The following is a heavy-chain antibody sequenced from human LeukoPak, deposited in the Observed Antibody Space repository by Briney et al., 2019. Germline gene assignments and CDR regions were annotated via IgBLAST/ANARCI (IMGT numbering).Heavy chain of an antibody. J-gene: IGHJ4*02. CDR1: GLTFSSYA. Sequence: QPGGSLRLSCAASGLTFSSYAMAWVRQAPGKGLEWVSAISGSGGSTYYADSVKGRFTISRDNSKNTLYLQMNSLRAEDTAVYYCAGGTAMVKMADYWGQGTLVTVSS. D-gene: IGHD5-18*01. CDR3: AGGTAMVKMADY. V-gene: IGHV3-23*01. CDR2: ISGSGGST.